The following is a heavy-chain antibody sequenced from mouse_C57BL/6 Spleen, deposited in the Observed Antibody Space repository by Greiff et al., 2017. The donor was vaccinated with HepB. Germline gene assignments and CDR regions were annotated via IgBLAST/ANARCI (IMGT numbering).Heavy chain of an antibody. V-gene: IGHV1-15*01. CDR2: IDPETGGT. J-gene: IGHJ2*01. Sequence: QVHVKQSGAELVRPGASVTLSCKASGYTFTDYEMHWVKQTPVHGLEWIGAIDPETGGTAYNQKFKGKAILTADKSSSTAYMELRSLTSEDSAVYYCTHYYGLDYWGQGTTLTVAS. D-gene: IGHD1-1*01. CDR1: GYTFTDYE. CDR3: THYYGLDY.